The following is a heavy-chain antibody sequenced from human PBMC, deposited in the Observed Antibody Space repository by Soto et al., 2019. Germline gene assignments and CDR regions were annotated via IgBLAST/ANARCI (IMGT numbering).Heavy chain of an antibody. CDR2: SYYTGAT. D-gene: IGHD7-27*01. CDR1: LGSITGYY. J-gene: IGHJ4*02. Sequence: SETLSLTCTVSLGSITGYYWSWIRQSPGKGLEWIGCSYYTGATDYNPSLKSRVTISVVTSKNQFSLTLSSATAADTAVYYCARERTPRTGFDYWGQGTMVTVSS. CDR3: ARERTPRTGFDY. V-gene: IGHV4-59*01.